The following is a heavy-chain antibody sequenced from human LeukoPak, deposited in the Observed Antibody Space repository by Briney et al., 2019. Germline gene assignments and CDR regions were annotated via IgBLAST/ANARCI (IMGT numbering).Heavy chain of an antibody. CDR3: AAGAYCGGDCYPKRYFDY. CDR1: GYTFTDYY. J-gene: IGHJ4*02. CDR2: IIPIFGTA. Sequence: ASVKVSCKASGYTFTDYYINWVRQAPGQGLEWMGWIIPIFGTANYAQKFQGRVTITADKSTSTAYMELSSLRSEDTAVYYCAAGAYCGGDCYPKRYFDYWGQGTLVTVSS. V-gene: IGHV1-69*06. D-gene: IGHD2-21*02.